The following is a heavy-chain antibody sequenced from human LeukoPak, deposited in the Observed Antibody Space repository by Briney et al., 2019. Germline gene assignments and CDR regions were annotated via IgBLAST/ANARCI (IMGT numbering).Heavy chain of an antibody. J-gene: IGHJ6*03. V-gene: IGHV3-23*01. CDR2: ISGSGDRT. Sequence: GGSLRLSCAASGFTFSSSAMSWVRQAPGKGLQWVSSISGSGDRTYYADSVKGRFTISRDNAKNSLYLQMNSLRAEDTAVYYCARDKYPYYYYMDVWGKGTTVTVSS. D-gene: IGHD2-2*01. CDR1: GFTFSSSA. CDR3: ARDKYPYYYYMDV.